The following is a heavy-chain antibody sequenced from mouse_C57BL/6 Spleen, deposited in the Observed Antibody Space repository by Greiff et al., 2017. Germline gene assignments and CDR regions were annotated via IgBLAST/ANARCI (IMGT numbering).Heavy chain of an antibody. CDR1: GYSFTDYN. Sequence: VQLQQSGPELVKPGASVKISCTASGYSFTDYNMNWVKQSNGKSLEWIGVINPNYGTTSSNQKFKGKATLTVAQSSSTAYMQLNSLTSEDSAVYYCAREEAYYSNGYYAMDYWGQGTSVTGSS. J-gene: IGHJ4*01. CDR3: AREEAYYSNGYYAMDY. V-gene: IGHV1-39*01. CDR2: INPNYGTT. D-gene: IGHD2-5*01.